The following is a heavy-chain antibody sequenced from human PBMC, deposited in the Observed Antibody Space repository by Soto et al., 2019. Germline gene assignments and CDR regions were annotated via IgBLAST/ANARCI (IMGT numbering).Heavy chain of an antibody. J-gene: IGHJ4*02. CDR3: ARRLEYSSLRHPVFDY. D-gene: IGHD6-6*01. V-gene: IGHV4-39*01. CDR1: GGSISSSSYY. CDR2: IYYSGST. Sequence: SETLSLTCTVSGGSISSSSYYWGWIRQPPGKGLEWIGSIYYSGSTYYNPSLKSRVTISVDTSKNQFSLKLSSVTAADTAVYYCARRLEYSSLRHPVFDYWGQGTLVTVSS.